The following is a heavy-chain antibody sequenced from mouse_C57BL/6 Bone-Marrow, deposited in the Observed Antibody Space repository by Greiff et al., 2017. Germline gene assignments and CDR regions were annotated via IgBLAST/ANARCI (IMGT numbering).Heavy chain of an antibody. CDR1: GYTFTSYW. D-gene: IGHD3-2*02. CDR2: IDPSDSYT. V-gene: IGHV1-69*01. J-gene: IGHJ2*01. CDR3: ARQLRLFDY. Sequence: VQLQQSGADLVMPGASVKLSCKASGYTFTSYWMHWVNQRPGQGLEWIGEIDPSDSYTNYNQKFKGKSTLTVDKSSSTAYMQLSSLTSEDSAVYYCARQLRLFDYWGQGTTLTVSS.